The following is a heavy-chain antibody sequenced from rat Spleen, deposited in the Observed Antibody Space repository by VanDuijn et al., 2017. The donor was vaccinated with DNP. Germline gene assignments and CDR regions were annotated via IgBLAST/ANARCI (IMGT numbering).Heavy chain of an antibody. CDR2: INKDSNTI. Sequence: EVKLVESGGGLVQPGRSLKLSCAASGFNFNAYWMGWVRQAPGKGLEWIGQINKDSNTIHYTPSLKDKFTISRDNAQNTLHLQMNKLGSEDTAIYHCAKGPNYGGYSDYFDYWGQGVMVTVSS. V-gene: IGHV4-2*01. CDR3: AKGPNYGGYSDYFDY. D-gene: IGHD1-11*01. J-gene: IGHJ2*01. CDR1: GFNFNAYW.